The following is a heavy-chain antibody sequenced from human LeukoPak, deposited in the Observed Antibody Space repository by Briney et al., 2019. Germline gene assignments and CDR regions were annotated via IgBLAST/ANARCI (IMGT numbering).Heavy chain of an antibody. CDR2: INHSGST. CDR3: ASVDVVPAAYDAFDI. V-gene: IGHV4-34*01. Sequence: SETLSLTCAVYGGSLSGYYWSWIRQPPGKGLEWIGEINHSGSTNYNPSLKSRVTISVDTSKNQFSLKLSSVTAADTAVYYCASVDVVPAAYDAFDIWGQGTMVTVSS. D-gene: IGHD2-2*01. CDR1: GGSLSGYY. J-gene: IGHJ3*02.